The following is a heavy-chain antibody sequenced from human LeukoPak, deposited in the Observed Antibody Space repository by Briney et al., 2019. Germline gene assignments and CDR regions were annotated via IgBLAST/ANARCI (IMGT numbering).Heavy chain of an antibody. J-gene: IGHJ4*02. CDR2: VVGTGGT. D-gene: IGHD2-2*02. Sequence: PSETLSLTCAVYSGSLSSYYWSWVRQAPGKGLEWVSIVVGTGGTYYADSVKGRFTISRDNSKNTLYLQMNGLRAEDTAVYYCARDGGDSTRYCSSSSCYSFNYWGQGTLVTVSS. V-gene: IGHV3-66*03. CDR1: SGSLSSYY. CDR3: ARDGGDSTRYCSSSSCYSFNY.